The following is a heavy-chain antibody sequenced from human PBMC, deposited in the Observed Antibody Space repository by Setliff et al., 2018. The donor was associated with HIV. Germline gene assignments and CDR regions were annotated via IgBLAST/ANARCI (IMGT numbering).Heavy chain of an antibody. J-gene: IGHJ4*02. Sequence: GGSLRLSCSVSGFTFSDNYMGWIRLAPGKGLEWISSISHSSSPRHYADSVKGRFTISRDNAKNSLYLEMNRLRANDTAVYFCARVITVLRSSDWSYYFDYWGQGTLVTVSS. CDR3: ARVITVLRSSDWSYYFDY. V-gene: IGHV3-11*01. D-gene: IGHD3-9*01. CDR1: GFTFSDNY. CDR2: ISHSSSPR.